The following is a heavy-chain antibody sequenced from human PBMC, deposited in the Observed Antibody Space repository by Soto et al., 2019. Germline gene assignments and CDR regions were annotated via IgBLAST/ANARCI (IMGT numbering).Heavy chain of an antibody. CDR3: ARDLSEKQWLVQHFDY. D-gene: IGHD6-19*01. Sequence: GGSLRLSCAASGLTFSDYYMSWIRQAPGKGLEWVSYISSSGSTIYYADSVKGRFTISRDNAKNSLYLQMNSLRAEDTAVYYCARDLSEKQWLVQHFDYWGQGTLVTVSS. V-gene: IGHV3-11*01. CDR2: ISSSGSTI. J-gene: IGHJ4*02. CDR1: GLTFSDYY.